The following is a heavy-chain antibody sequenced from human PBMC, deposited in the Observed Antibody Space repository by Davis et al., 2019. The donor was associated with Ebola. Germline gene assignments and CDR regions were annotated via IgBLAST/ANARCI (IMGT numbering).Heavy chain of an antibody. Sequence: ASVKVSCKASGYTFTGYDINWVRQAPGQGLEWMGRINPNSGGTNYAQKFQGRVTMTRDTSISTAYMEVSRLRSDDTAVYYCARVGNVAAAVGAFDIWGQGTMVTVSS. J-gene: IGHJ3*02. CDR2: INPNSGGT. CDR3: ARVGNVAAAVGAFDI. CDR1: GYTFTGYD. D-gene: IGHD6-13*01. V-gene: IGHV1-2*06.